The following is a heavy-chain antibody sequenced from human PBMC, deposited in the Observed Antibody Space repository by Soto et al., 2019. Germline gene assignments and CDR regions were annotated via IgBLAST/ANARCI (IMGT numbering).Heavy chain of an antibody. Sequence: EVQLLESGGGLVQPGGSLRLSCAASGFTFSSYAMSWVRQAPGKGLEWVSAISGSGGSTYYADSVKGRFTISRDNSKNTLYLQMSSLRAEHTAVYYCAKERITGTTFDPNLFDPWGQGTLVTVSS. D-gene: IGHD1-7*01. V-gene: IGHV3-23*01. J-gene: IGHJ5*02. CDR2: ISGSGGST. CDR1: GFTFSSYA. CDR3: AKERITGTTFDPNLFDP.